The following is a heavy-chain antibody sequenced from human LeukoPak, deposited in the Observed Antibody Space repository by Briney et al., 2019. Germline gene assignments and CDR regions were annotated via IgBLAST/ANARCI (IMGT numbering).Heavy chain of an antibody. CDR2: IYYSGST. Sequence: SETLSLTCTVSGGSISSSDYYWGWIRQPPGKGLEWIGSIYYSGSTYYNPSLKSRVTISVDTSKNQFSLKLSSVTAADTAVYYCARRAYSYGYIFDYWGQGTLVTVSS. CDR1: GGSISSSDYY. V-gene: IGHV4-39*07. J-gene: IGHJ4*02. CDR3: ARRAYSYGYIFDY. D-gene: IGHD5-18*01.